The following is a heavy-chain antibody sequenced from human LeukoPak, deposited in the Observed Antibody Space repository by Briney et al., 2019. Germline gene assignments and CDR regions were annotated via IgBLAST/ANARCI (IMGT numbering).Heavy chain of an antibody. CDR3: ATGGIVGVRQARDY. Sequence: PGGSLRLSCAASGFTFSSYALHWVRQAPGKGLEWVAAISYDISKTFYGDSVKGRFTISRDNSKKTLYLQMDSLRPDDTAAYYCATGGIVGVRQARDYWGQGTLATVSS. D-gene: IGHD1-26*01. V-gene: IGHV3-30-3*01. CDR2: ISYDISKT. J-gene: IGHJ4*02. CDR1: GFTFSSYA.